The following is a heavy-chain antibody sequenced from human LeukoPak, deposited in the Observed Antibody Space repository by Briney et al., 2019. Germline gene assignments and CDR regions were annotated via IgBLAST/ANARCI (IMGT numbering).Heavy chain of an antibody. CDR2: IYPADSDT. V-gene: IGHV5-51*01. Sequence: GESLKISCEGSEYRITGYWIGWVRQVSGRRLEWMGIIYPADSDTRYSPSFQGLVTISADKSINTAYLQWSSLKASDSAIYYCARRHVLTGPRGAFDIWGQGTKVAVFS. CDR3: ARRHVLTGPRGAFDI. J-gene: IGHJ3*02. CDR1: EYRITGYW. D-gene: IGHD3-16*01.